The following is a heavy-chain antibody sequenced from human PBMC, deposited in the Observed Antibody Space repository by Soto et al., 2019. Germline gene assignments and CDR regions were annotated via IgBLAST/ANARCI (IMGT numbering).Heavy chain of an antibody. D-gene: IGHD3-9*01. V-gene: IGHV3-23*01. J-gene: IGHJ6*02. CDR3: AKEVRYFDWFQIKYYYYYGMDV. CDR1: GFTFSSYA. CDR2: ISGSGGST. Sequence: PGGSLRLSYAASGFTFSSYAMSWVRQAPGKGLEWVSAISGSGGSTYYADSVKGRFTISRDNSKNTLYLQMNSLRAEDTAVYYCAKEVRYFDWFQIKYYYYYGMDVWGQGTTVTVSS.